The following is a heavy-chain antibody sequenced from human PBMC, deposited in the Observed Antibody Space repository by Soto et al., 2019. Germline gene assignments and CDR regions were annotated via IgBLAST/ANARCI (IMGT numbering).Heavy chain of an antibody. D-gene: IGHD1-26*01. CDR2: IYHSGST. J-gene: IGHJ3*02. CDR1: GGSISSSNW. Sequence: KASETLSLTCAVSGGSISSSNWWSWVRQPPGKGLEWIGEIYHSGSTNYNPSLKSRVTISVDKSKNQFSLKLSSVTAADTAVYYCARRGSFGSFGAKDAFDIWGQGTMVTVSS. V-gene: IGHV4-4*02. CDR3: ARRGSFGSFGAKDAFDI.